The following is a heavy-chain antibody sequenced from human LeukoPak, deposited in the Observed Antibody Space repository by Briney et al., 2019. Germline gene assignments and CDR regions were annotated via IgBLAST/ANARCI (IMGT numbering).Heavy chain of an antibody. CDR2: INHSGST. J-gene: IGHJ4*02. V-gene: IGHV4-34*01. CDR3: ASIAVALYFFDY. CDR1: GGSFSGYY. Sequence: SETLSLTCAVYGGSFSGYYWSWIRQPPGKGLEWIGEINHSGSTNYNPSLKSRVTVSVDTSKNQFSLKLSSVTAADTAVYYCASIAVALYFFDYWGQGTLVTVSS. D-gene: IGHD6-19*01.